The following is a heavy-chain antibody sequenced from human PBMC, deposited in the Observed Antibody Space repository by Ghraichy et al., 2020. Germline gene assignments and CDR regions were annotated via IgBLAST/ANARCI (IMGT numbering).Heavy chain of an antibody. CDR3: ARFYSGYDNYFDY. CDR2: IYYSGST. J-gene: IGHJ4*02. V-gene: IGHV4-61*01. Sequence: SETLSLTCTVSGGSVSSGSYYWSWIRQPPGKGLEWIGYIYYSGSTNYNPSLKSRVTISVDTSKNQFSLKLSSVTAADTAVYYCARFYSGYDNYFDYWGQGTLVTVSS. CDR1: GGSVSSGSYY. D-gene: IGHD5-12*01.